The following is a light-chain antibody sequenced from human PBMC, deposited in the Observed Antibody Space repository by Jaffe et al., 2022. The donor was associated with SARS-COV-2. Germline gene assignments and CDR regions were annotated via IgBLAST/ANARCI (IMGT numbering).Light chain of an antibody. CDR2: KAS. CDR3: QQYNSYSYT. J-gene: IGKJ2*01. CDR1: QSISHW. V-gene: IGKV1-5*03. Sequence: DIQMTQSPSTLSASVGDRVTITCRASQSISHWLAWYQQKPGKAPKLLIYKASTLESGVPSRFSGSGSGTEFTLTISSLQPDDFATYYCQQYNSYSYTFGQGTTLEIK.